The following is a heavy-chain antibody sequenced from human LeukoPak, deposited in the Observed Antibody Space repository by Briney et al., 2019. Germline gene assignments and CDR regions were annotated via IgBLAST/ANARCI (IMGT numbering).Heavy chain of an antibody. CDR1: GFNVNTNY. CDR2: IYSGGST. J-gene: IGHJ4*02. D-gene: IGHD5-12*01. V-gene: IGHV3-66*01. Sequence: GGSLRLSCAASGFNVNTNYMSWVRQAPGKGLEWVSVIYSGGSTYSVDSVQGRFTISRDSSKNTLYLQMNSLRAEDTAVYYCVRRGYDDSDDYWGQGTLVTVSS. CDR3: VRRGYDDSDDY.